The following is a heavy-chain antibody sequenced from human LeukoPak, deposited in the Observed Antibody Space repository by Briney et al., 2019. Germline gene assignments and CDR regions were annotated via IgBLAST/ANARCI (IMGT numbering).Heavy chain of an antibody. V-gene: IGHV4-31*03. CDR2: VYHSGIS. CDR3: ARVYGSGAPVRDFDY. D-gene: IGHD3-10*01. CDR1: GDSVSGGGYY. J-gene: IGHJ4*02. Sequence: PSETLSFTCSVSGDSVSGGGYYWSWVGQHPGKGLEWIGYVYHSGISYYNASLERRVTISIDTSKNQFSLNLTSVTAADTAVYYCARVYGSGAPVRDFDYWGQGTLVTVSS.